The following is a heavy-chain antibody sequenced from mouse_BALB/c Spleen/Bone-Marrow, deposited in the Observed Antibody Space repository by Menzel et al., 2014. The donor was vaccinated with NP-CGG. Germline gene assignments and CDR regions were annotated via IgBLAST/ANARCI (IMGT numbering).Heavy chain of an antibody. CDR2: INYSGST. CDR1: GYSITSDYA. J-gene: IGHJ2*01. Sequence: EVQLQQSGPGLVKPSQSLSLTCTVTGYSITSDYAWNWIRQFPGNKLEWMGYINYSGSTSYNPSLKSRISITRDTSENQFFLQVNSVTTEDTATYYCARDYYGSSYFDYWGQGTTLTVSS. CDR3: ARDYYGSSYFDY. D-gene: IGHD1-1*01. V-gene: IGHV3-2*02.